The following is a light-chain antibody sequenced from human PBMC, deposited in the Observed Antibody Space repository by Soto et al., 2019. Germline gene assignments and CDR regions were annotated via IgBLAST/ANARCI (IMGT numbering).Light chain of an antibody. V-gene: IGKV1-5*01. CDR2: DAS. CDR3: QQYAT. CDR1: QSISSW. J-gene: IGKJ1*01. Sequence: DIQMTPSPSTLSASLGDRVTITCRASQSISSWLAWYQQRPGKAPKLLIYDASSLESGVPSRFSGSGSGTEFTLTISSLQPDDFATYYCQQYATFGQGTKV.